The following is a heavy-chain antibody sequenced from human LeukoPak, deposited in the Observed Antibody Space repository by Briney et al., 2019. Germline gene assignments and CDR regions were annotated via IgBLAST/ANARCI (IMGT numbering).Heavy chain of an antibody. Sequence: PGGSLRLSCAASGFTFSSYAMSWVRQAPGKGLEWVAAIGGSGGSTYYADSVKGRFTISRDNSKNTLYLQMNSLRAEDTAVYYCAKDITMVRGIRRDFDPWGQGTLVTVSS. V-gene: IGHV3-23*01. CDR2: IGGSGGST. J-gene: IGHJ5*02. D-gene: IGHD3-10*01. CDR3: AKDITMVRGIRRDFDP. CDR1: GFTFSSYA.